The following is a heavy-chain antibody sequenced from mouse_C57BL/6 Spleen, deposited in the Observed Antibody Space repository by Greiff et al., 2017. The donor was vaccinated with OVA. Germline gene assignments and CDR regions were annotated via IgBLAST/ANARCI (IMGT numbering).Heavy chain of an antibody. D-gene: IGHD1-1*01. CDR3: ARRKNYGSSHWNFDV. CDR2: IDPSDSDT. J-gene: IGHJ1*03. V-gene: IGHV1-52*01. CDR1: GYTFTSYW. Sequence: VQLQQPGAELVRPGSSVKLSCKASGYTFTSYWMHWVKQRPIQALEWIGNIDPSDSDTNYNQKFKDKATLTVDKSSSTAYMQLSRLTSEDSAFYNCARRKNYGSSHWNFDVWGTGTTVTESS.